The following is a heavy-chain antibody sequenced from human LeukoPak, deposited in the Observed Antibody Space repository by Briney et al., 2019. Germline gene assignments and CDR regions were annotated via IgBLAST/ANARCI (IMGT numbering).Heavy chain of an antibody. CDR2: IIGSGGST. CDR1: GFTFNNYA. V-gene: IGHV3-23*01. D-gene: IGHD2-15*01. J-gene: IGHJ5*02. Sequence: PGGSLRLSCAASGFTFNNYAMTWVRQAPGKGLEWVSTIIGSGGSTDYADSVKGRFTISRDNSKDTLFPQMDSLRVEDTAVYYCATFCSGGDCYSFAPWGQGTLVTVSS. CDR3: ATFCSGGDCYSFAP.